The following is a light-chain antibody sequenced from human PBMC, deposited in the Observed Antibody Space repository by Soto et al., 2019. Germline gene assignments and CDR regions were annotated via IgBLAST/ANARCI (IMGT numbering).Light chain of an antibody. CDR2: DAS. CDR1: QSVSSN. J-gene: IGKJ5*01. V-gene: IGKV3-11*01. Sequence: EIVVIHAPRTLSVSPGERATLSCRASQSVSSNLVWYQQKPGQAPRLLIYDASNRATATPPRFSGSGSGTDFTLTISSLEHEDSADYYSEQRRAGVTFGQGTRVEI. CDR3: EQRRAGVT.